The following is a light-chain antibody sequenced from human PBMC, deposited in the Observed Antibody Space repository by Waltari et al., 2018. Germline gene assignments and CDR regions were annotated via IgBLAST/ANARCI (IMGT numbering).Light chain of an antibody. CDR2: DVF. V-gene: IGLV2-14*03. J-gene: IGLJ2*01. CDR3: SSYTASPPHVV. Sequence: QSALTQPSSVSGSPGQSISISCTAISSDVGGFNFVSSYQQHPGKAPKLMIYDVFNRPSGVSTRFSGSKSDNAASLAISGLQAEDEAVYYCSSYTASPPHVVFGGGTKVTVL. CDR1: SSDVGGFNF.